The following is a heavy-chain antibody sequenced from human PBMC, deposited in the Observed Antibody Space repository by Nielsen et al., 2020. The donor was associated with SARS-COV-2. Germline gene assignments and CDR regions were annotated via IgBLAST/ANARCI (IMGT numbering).Heavy chain of an antibody. D-gene: IGHD4-17*01. Sequence: GESLKTSCAASGFTFSSYWMSWVRQAPGKGLEWVANIKQDGSEKYYVDSVKGRFTISRDNAKNSLYLQMNSLRAEDTAVYYCARDATTTVRTHGNFDYWGQGTLVTVSS. CDR1: GFTFSSYW. V-gene: IGHV3-7*01. J-gene: IGHJ4*02. CDR3: ARDATTTVRTHGNFDY. CDR2: IKQDGSEK.